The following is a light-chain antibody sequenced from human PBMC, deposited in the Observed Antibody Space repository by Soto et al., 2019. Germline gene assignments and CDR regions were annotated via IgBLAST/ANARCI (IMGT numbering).Light chain of an antibody. CDR3: MQGTHWPIT. CDR2: KVS. CDR1: QSLVHTNGNTY. V-gene: IGKV2-30*02. Sequence: DIVMTQTPLSSPVTLVQPASISCRSSQSLVHTNGNTYFSWFQQRPGRSPRRLIYKVSNRDSGVPARFSGSGSGTDFALKISRVEAEDVGAYYCMQGTHWPITFGQGTRLEIK. J-gene: IGKJ5*01.